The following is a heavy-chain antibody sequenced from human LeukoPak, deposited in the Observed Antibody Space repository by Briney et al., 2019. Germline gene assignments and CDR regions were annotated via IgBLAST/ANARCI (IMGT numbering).Heavy chain of an antibody. Sequence: GGSLRLSCAASGFTFSTYRMNWVRQAPGKGLEWVANIKEDGSDKYYVDSVKGRFTISRDNAKNSLYLQMDSLRAEDTAVYYCAKDVSYGMAFDYWGQGTLVTVSS. J-gene: IGHJ4*02. CDR3: AKDVSYGMAFDY. D-gene: IGHD4-17*01. V-gene: IGHV3-7*03. CDR2: IKEDGSDK. CDR1: GFTFSTYR.